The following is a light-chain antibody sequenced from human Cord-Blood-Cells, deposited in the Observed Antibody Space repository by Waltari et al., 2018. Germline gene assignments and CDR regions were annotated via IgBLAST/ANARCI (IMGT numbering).Light chain of an antibody. V-gene: IGLV3-21*04. J-gene: IGLJ1*01. CDR3: QVWDSSSDHYV. Sequence: SYVLPQPPSVSVAPGKTARITCGGHNIGSKSVPWYQQKPGQAPVLVIYYDSDRPSGIPERFSGSNSGNTATLTISRVEAGDEADYYCQVWDSSSDHYVFGTGTKVTVL. CDR2: YDS. CDR1: NIGSKS.